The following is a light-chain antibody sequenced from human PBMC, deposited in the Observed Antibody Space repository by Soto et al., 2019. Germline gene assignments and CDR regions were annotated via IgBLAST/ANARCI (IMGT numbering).Light chain of an antibody. CDR3: QQYYSSAPSWT. J-gene: IGKJ1*01. CDR2: DAS. CDR1: QSISTW. V-gene: IGKV1-5*01. Sequence: DIQMTQSPSTLSAFVGDRLTITCRASQSISTWLAWYQQKPGKAPKLLIYDASSLKSGVPSRFSGSGSGTEFTLTISSLQTDDFATYHCQQYYSSAPSWTFGQGTKVELK.